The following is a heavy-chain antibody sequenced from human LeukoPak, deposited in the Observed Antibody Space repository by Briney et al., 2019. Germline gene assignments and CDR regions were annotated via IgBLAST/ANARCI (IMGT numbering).Heavy chain of an antibody. CDR1: GGYISGNY. CDR3: ARDRKYCDDSGGYSPSYCYGLDV. D-gene: IGHD3-22*01. CDR2: IYSSGRT. Sequence: SETLSLTCSISGGYISGNYWSWIRQTPGKGLEWIGYIYSSGRTNYNPSLKSRVAISADTSKNQFSLKLSSVTAADTAVYYCARDRKYCDDSGGYSPSYCYGLDVWGRGTTVTVSS. V-gene: IGHV4-59*01. J-gene: IGHJ6*02.